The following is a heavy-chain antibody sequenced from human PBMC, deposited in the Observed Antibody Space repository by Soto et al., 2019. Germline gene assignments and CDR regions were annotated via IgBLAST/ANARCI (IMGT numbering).Heavy chain of an antibody. V-gene: IGHV1-69*13. CDR1: GGTFSSYA. CDR2: IIPIFGTA. J-gene: IGHJ6*02. CDR3: ARGDSGSYPYYYGMDV. Sequence: SVKVSCKASGGTFSSYAISWVRQAPGQGLEWMGGIIPIFGTANYAQKFQGRVTITADESTSTAYMELSSLRSEDTAVYCCARGDSGSYPYYYGMDVWGQGTTVTVSS. D-gene: IGHD1-26*01.